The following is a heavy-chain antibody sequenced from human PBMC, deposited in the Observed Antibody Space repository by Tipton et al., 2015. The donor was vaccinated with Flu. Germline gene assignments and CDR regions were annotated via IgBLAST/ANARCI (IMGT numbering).Heavy chain of an antibody. D-gene: IGHD1-7*01. CDR2: IYPGDSDI. CDR3: ARVRELRGIWFDP. J-gene: IGHJ5*02. V-gene: IGHV5-51*03. CDR1: GFSFISYW. Sequence: QLVQSGAEVKKPGESLKISCKGSGFSFISYWIAWVRQMPGKGLEWMGIIYPGDSDIRYSPSFQGQVTISVDKSINIAYLQWSSLRASDTAIYYCARVRELRGIWFDPWGQGTLVTVS.